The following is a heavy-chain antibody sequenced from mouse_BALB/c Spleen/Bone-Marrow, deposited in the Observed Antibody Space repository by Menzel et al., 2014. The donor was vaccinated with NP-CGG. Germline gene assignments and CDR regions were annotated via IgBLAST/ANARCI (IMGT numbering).Heavy chain of an antibody. D-gene: IGHD2-2*01. V-gene: IGHV1-7*01. CDR3: SSSGGGYDGFAY. CDR1: GYTFTSYW. Sequence: VKLQESGAELAKPGASVKMSCKASGYTFTSYWMHWVKQRPGQGLEWIGYINPSTGYTEYNQKFKDKATLTADKSSSTAYMQLSSLTSEDSAVYYCSSSGGGYDGFAYWGQGTLVTVSA. J-gene: IGHJ3*01. CDR2: INPSTGYT.